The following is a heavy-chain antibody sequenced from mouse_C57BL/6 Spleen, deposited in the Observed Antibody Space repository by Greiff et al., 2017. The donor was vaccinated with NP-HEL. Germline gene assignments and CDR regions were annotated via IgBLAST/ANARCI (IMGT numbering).Heavy chain of an antibody. CDR3: AIYGSSSWFAY. J-gene: IGHJ3*01. D-gene: IGHD1-1*01. CDR1: GFTFSSYA. CDR2: ISDGGSYT. V-gene: IGHV5-4*03. Sequence: EVKLVESGGGLVKPGGSLKLSCAASGFTFSSYAMSWVRQTPEKRLEWVATISDGGSYTYYPDNVKGRFTISRDNAKNNLYLQMSHLKSEDTAMYYCAIYGSSSWFAYWGQGTLVTVSA.